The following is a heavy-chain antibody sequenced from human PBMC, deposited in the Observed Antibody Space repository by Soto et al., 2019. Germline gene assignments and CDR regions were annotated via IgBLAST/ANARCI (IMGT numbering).Heavy chain of an antibody. CDR2: IYSGGST. V-gene: IGHV3-66*01. CDR1: GFTVSSNY. D-gene: IGHD1-26*01. CDR3: ARASGSSRYYYYGMDV. J-gene: IGHJ6*02. Sequence: EVQLVESGEGLVQPGGSLRLSCAASGFTVSSNYMSWVRQAPGKGLEWVSVIYSGGSTYYADSVKGRFTISRDNSKNTLYLQMNSLGAEDTAVYYCARASGSSRYYYYGMDVWGQGTTVTVSS.